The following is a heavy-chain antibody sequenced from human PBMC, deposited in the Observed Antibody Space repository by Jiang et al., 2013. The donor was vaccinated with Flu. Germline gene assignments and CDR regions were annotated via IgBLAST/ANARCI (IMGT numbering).Heavy chain of an antibody. D-gene: IGHD4-17*01. J-gene: IGHJ4*02. CDR2: ISSASSYV. CDR1: GFDFSDYS. Sequence: VQLLESGGGLVKPGGSLRLSCVASGFDFSDYSMNWVRQAPGKGLEWVASISSASSYVYYADSVRGRFTITRDNAKNSLYLQMNSLRAEDTAIYFCGREQLRRLFDCWGQGTLVTAS. V-gene: IGHV3-21*01. CDR3: GREQLRRLFDC.